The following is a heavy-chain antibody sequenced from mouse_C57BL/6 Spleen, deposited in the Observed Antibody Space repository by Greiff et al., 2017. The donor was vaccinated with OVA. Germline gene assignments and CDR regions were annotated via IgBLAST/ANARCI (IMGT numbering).Heavy chain of an antibody. J-gene: IGHJ1*03. V-gene: IGHV7-3*01. D-gene: IGHD1-2*01. CDR3: ARYTAGGGYFDV. Sequence: EVQRVESGGGLVQPGGSLSLSCEASGFTFTDYYMSWVRQPPGKALEWLGFIRNKANGYTTEYSASVKGRFTISRDNSQSILYLQMNALRAEDSATYYCARYTAGGGYFDVWGTGTTVTVSS. CDR2: IRNKANGYTT. CDR1: GFTFTDYY.